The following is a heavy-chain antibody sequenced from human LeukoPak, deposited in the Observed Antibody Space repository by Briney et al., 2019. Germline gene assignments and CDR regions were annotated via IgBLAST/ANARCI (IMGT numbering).Heavy chain of an antibody. V-gene: IGHV3-7*01. CDR1: GFTFSSHW. J-gene: IGHJ4*02. D-gene: IGHD5-18*01. CDR2: VKKDGSEK. CDR3: ARDLSGIAGYTYGRGIDY. Sequence: GGSLRLSCAASGFTFSSHWMSWVRQAPGKGLEWVANVKKDGSEKYYVDAVKGRFTISRDNAKTSLYLQMNSLRAEDTAVYYCARDLSGIAGYTYGRGIDYWGQGTLVTVSS.